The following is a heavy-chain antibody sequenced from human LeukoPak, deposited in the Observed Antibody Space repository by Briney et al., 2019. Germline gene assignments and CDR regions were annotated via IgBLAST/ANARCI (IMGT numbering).Heavy chain of an antibody. J-gene: IGHJ4*02. V-gene: IGHV4-59*08. CDR1: GGSIGTYY. CDR2: IYYSGST. D-gene: IGHD4-17*01. CDR3: ARQGRDYGDFLFDY. Sequence: SGPTLVNPSETLSLTCTVSGGSIGTYYWSWIRQPPGKGLEWIGYIYYSGSTNYNPSLKSRVTISVDTSKNQFSLKLSSVTAADTAVYYCARQGRDYGDFLFDYWGQGTLVTVSS.